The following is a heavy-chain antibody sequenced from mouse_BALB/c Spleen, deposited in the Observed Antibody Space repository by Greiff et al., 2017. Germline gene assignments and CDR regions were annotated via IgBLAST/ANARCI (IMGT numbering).Heavy chain of an antibody. J-gene: IGHJ2*01. CDR3: ARSGYDYDVDY. CDR1: GYTFTSYW. Sequence: QVQLQQSGAELAKPGASVKMSCKASGYTFTSYWMHWVNQRPGQGLEWIGYINPSTGYTEYNQKFKDKATLTADKSSSTAYMQLSSLTSEDSAVYYCARSGYDYDVDYWGQGTTLTVSS. CDR2: INPSTGYT. V-gene: IGHV1-7*01. D-gene: IGHD2-4*01.